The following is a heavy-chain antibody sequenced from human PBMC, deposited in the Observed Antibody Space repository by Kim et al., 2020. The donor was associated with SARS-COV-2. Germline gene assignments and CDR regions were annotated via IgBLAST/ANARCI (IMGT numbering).Heavy chain of an antibody. V-gene: IGHV1-69*06. D-gene: IGHD6-25*01. CDR2: IIPLFGAA. Sequence: SVKVSCKVFGGAFSTKTIIWVRQAPGQGLEWMGGIIPLFGAAKYAPTFQDRVTITADTFTNTAYMELNSLRSEDTATFYCARDHDGGNLYGMDVWGQGTTVIVSS. CDR3: ARDHDGGNLYGMDV. J-gene: IGHJ6*02. CDR1: GGAFSTKT.